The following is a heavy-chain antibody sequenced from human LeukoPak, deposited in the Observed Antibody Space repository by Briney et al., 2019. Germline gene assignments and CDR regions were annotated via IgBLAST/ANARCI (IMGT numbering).Heavy chain of an antibody. CDR2: IIPIFGTA. CDR1: GGTFSSYA. J-gene: IGHJ3*02. CDR3: ARDPGTGDAFDI. V-gene: IGHV1-69*05. D-gene: IGHD7-27*01. Sequence: SVKVSCKASGGTFSSYAISWVRQAPGQGLEWMGRIIPIFGTANYAQKFQGRVTITTDESTSTAYMELSSLGSEDTAVYYCARDPGTGDAFDIWGQGTMVTVSS.